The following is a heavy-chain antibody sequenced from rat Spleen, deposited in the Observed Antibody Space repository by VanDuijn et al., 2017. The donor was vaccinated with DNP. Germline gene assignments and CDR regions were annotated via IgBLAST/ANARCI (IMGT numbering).Heavy chain of an antibody. Sequence: EVQLVESGGGLVQPGRSLKLSCAASGFTFSDYNMAWVRQAPKKGLEWVATISYDGSSTYYRDSVKGRFTISRDNAKSTLYLQMDSLRSEDTATYYCATLRPMMPWGQGTLVTVSS. CDR1: GFTFSDYN. J-gene: IGHJ3*01. CDR2: ISYDGSST. V-gene: IGHV5-7*01. CDR3: ATLRPMMP. D-gene: IGHD1-12*01.